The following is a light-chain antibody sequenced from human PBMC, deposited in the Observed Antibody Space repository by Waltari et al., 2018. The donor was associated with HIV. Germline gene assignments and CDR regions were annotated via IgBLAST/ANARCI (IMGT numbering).Light chain of an antibody. CDR1: INDIGAYYY. J-gene: IGLJ3*02. V-gene: IGLV2-14*01. Sequence: QSALTQPASVSGSPGQSITIPCTGSINDIGAYYYVSWYQQHPGKARKLIISEARNRPSGVSNRFAGSMSGNTASLTISGLQAADEADYYCSSYTIHTTRVFGGGTKLTVL. CDR3: SSYTIHTTRV. CDR2: EAR.